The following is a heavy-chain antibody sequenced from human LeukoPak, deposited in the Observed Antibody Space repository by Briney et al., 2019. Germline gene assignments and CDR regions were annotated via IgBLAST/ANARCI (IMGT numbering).Heavy chain of an antibody. Sequence: GGSLRLSCAASGFTFGNYEMNWVRQAPGRGLEWVSYISSSGLTMYYADSVKGRFTISRDNAKNSLYLQMNSLRAEDTAVYYCARRTTGDDYWGQGTLVTVSS. J-gene: IGHJ4*02. D-gene: IGHD4-17*01. CDR2: ISSSGLTM. CDR3: ARRTTGDDY. CDR1: GFTFGNYE. V-gene: IGHV3-48*03.